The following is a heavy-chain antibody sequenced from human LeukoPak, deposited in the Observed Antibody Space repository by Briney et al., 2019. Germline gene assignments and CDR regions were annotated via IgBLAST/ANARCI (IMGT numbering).Heavy chain of an antibody. V-gene: IGHV2-70*04. Sequence: SGPTLVNPTQPLTLTCTFSWFSLSTRRMRVSWVRQPPVKALEWLASIDWDDDKFYSTSLKTRLTISKDTSKNQVVLTMTNMEPVDTATYYCARIYSSSWFIDIWGQGTMVTVSS. CDR3: ARIYSSSWFIDI. D-gene: IGHD6-13*01. CDR2: IDWDDDK. J-gene: IGHJ3*02. CDR1: WFSLSTRRMR.